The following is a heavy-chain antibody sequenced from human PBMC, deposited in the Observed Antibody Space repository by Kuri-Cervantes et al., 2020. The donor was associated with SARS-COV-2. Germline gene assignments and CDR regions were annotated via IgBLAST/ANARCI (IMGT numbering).Heavy chain of an antibody. CDR3: AREFDIVVVPAAIGFDP. CDR2: ISAYNGNT. CDR1: GYTFTSYG. J-gene: IGHJ5*02. D-gene: IGHD2-2*02. V-gene: IGHV1-18*04. Sequence: ASVKVSCKASGYTFTSYGISWVRQAPGQGLEWMGWISAYNGNTNYAQKLQGRVTMTADTSTSTAYMELRSLRSDDTAVYYCAREFDIVVVPAAIGFDPWGQGTLVTVSS.